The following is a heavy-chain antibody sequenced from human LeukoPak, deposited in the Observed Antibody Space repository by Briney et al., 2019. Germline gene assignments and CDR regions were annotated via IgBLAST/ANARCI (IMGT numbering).Heavy chain of an antibody. CDR2: INPSGGST. CDR1: GYTFTSYY. J-gene: IGHJ5*02. Sequence: ASVKVSCKASGYTFTSYYMHWVRQAPGQGLEWMGIINPSGGSTSYAQKFQGRVTMTRDMSTSTVYMELSSLRSEDTAVYYCARDTSGTWFDPWGQGTLVTVSS. D-gene: IGHD3-10*01. CDR3: ARDTSGTWFDP. V-gene: IGHV1-46*01.